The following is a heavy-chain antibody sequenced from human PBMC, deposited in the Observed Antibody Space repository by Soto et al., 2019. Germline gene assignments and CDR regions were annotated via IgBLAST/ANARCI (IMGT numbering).Heavy chain of an antibody. CDR2: VYYSGST. CDR1: GVSVSSNSYH. V-gene: IGHV4-61*01. CDR3: ARDRGNNWSSYFRMDV. D-gene: IGHD1-1*01. J-gene: IGHJ6*02. Sequence: QVQLQESGPGLVKPSETLSLTCSVSGVSVSSNSYHWSWIRQPPGKGLEWIGYVYYSGSTKYNPSLKSRANLSQDASKSQVSLKLNSWTAADTAVSYCARDRGNNWSSYFRMDVWGQGITVTVSS.